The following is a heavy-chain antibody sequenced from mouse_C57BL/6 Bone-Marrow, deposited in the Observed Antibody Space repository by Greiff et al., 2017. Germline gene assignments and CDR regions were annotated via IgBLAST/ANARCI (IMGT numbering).Heavy chain of an antibody. CDR1: GFSINTYA. CDR3: VRHYYGSYAMDY. Sequence: EVKLMESGGGFVQPKGSLKLSCAASGFSINTYAMNWVRQAPGQGLEWVARIGSKSNNYATYYADTVKDRFTISRDDSESMLYLQMNNLKTKDTAMYSCVRHYYGSYAMDYWGQGTSVTVSS. V-gene: IGHV10-1*01. CDR2: IGSKSNNYAT. J-gene: IGHJ4*01. D-gene: IGHD1-1*01.